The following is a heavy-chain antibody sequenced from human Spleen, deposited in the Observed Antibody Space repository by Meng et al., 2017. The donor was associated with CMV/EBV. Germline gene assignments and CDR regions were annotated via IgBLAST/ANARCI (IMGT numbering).Heavy chain of an antibody. V-gene: IGHV4-31*03. CDR1: GGSISSNGYY. Sequence: SETLSLTCTVSGGSISSNGYYWTWIRQHPGKGLEWIGYIYHSGNAYYNPSLKSRVTISVDMSNNQFPLKLRSVTAADTAVYYCARVPTVGATTSFDYWGQGTLVTVSS. CDR3: ARVPTVGATTSFDY. J-gene: IGHJ4*02. D-gene: IGHD1-26*01. CDR2: IYHSGNA.